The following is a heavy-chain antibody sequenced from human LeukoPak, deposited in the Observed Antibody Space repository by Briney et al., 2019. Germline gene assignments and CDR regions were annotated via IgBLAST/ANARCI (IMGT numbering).Heavy chain of an antibody. CDR1: GFIFSIYA. CDR3: AKDRSCINDVCHWDFDY. J-gene: IGHJ4*02. CDR2: ISGSGGST. D-gene: IGHD2-8*01. V-gene: IGHV3-23*01. Sequence: GGSLRLSCEASGFIFSIYAMCWIPQALGEGLDWVSTISGSGGSTYYADSVKGRFTISRDNSKNTVYLQMNSLRAEDTAVYYCAKDRSCINDVCHWDFDYWGQGTLVTVSS.